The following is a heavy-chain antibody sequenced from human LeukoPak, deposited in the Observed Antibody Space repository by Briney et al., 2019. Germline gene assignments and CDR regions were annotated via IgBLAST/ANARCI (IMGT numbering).Heavy chain of an antibody. Sequence: ASVKVSCKASGYTFTSYGISWVRQAPGQGLEWMGWISAYNGNTNYAQKLQGRVTMTTDTSTSTAYMELRSLRSDDTAVYYCARASSGSYLEGYFQHWGQGTLVTVSS. D-gene: IGHD1-26*01. CDR3: ARASSGSYLEGYFQH. CDR2: ISAYNGNT. J-gene: IGHJ1*01. CDR1: GYTFTSYG. V-gene: IGHV1-18*01.